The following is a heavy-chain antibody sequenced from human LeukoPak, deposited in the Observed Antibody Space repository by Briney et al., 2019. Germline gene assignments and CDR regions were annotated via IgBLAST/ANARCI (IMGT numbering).Heavy chain of an antibody. CDR2: IYYSGST. D-gene: IGHD6-19*01. CDR3: ARASVIAVSD. J-gene: IGHJ4*02. CDR1: GGSISSHF. V-gene: IGHV4-59*11. Sequence: SETLSLTCTVSGGSISSHFWSWIRQPPGKGLEWIGYIYYSGSTNYNPSLKSRVTISVDTSKNQFSLKLSSVTAADTAVYYCARASVIAVSDWGQGTLVTVSS.